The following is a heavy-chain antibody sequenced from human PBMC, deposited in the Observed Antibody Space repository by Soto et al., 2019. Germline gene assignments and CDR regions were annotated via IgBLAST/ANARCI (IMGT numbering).Heavy chain of an antibody. CDR1: GYTFTSYY. CDR2: INPSGGYT. J-gene: IGHJ4*02. Sequence: QVQLVQSGAEVKKPGASVKVSCKASGYTFTSYYMHWVRQATGQGLEWMGIINPSGGYTSYAQKFQGRVTMAMDTSTRTVYMELSSLRSEDTAVYYCARDRNYFYYWGQGTLVTVSS. V-gene: IGHV1-46*03. CDR3: ARDRNYFYY.